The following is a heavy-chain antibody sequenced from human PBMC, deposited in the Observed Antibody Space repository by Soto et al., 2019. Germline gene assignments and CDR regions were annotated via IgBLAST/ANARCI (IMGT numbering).Heavy chain of an antibody. V-gene: IGHV5-51*01. Sequence: GESRKISCKGSGYSFTSYWIGWVRQMPGKGLEWMGIIYPGDSDTRYSPSFQGQVTISADKSISTAYLQWSSLKASDTAMYYCARGGYCSGGSCYSDELDYWGQGTLVTVSS. CDR3: ARGGYCSGGSCYSDELDY. J-gene: IGHJ4*02. D-gene: IGHD2-15*01. CDR1: GYSFTSYW. CDR2: IYPGDSDT.